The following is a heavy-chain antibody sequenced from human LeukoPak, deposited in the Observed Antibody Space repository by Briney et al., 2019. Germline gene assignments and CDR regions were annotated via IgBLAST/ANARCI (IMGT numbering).Heavy chain of an antibody. CDR3: ARELTTMVRGVIQNWFDP. D-gene: IGHD3-10*01. V-gene: IGHV3-74*01. Sequence: GGSLRLSCAASGFTFSRSWMHWVRQAPGKGLVWVSRINDDGSSTNYADSVKGRFTISRDNAKNTLYLQMNSLRAEDTAVYYCARELTTMVRGVIQNWFDPWGQGTLVTVSS. CDR2: INDDGSST. J-gene: IGHJ5*02. CDR1: GFTFSRSW.